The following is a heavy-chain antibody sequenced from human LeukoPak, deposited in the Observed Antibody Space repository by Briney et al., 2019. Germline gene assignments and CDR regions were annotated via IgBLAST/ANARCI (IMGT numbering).Heavy chain of an antibody. Sequence: SETLFLTCVVSGDSINSRSYYWAWIRQPPGKGLEWIGSIYHSESIYYNPSLKSRVTISLDTSKNQFSLNLSSVTAADTAVYYCARARFGELPYWGQGTLVTVSS. CDR1: GDSINSRSYY. CDR2: IYHSESI. V-gene: IGHV4-39*07. D-gene: IGHD3-10*01. CDR3: ARARFGELPY. J-gene: IGHJ4*02.